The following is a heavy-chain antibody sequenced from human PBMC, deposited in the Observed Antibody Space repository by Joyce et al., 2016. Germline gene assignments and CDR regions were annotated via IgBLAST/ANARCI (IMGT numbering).Heavy chain of an antibody. J-gene: IGHJ2*01. CDR2: IYWNDDK. Sequence: QIPLKESGPTLMKPPQTLTLTCTFSGFALSTSGVGGGWIRQPPEKALEWLGLIYWNDDKRYSPSLEGRLTITTDTSKKQVVLTMTNMDPVDTATYYCAHRPGRGSNGYFDIWGTGTLVTVSS. CDR3: AHRPGRGSNGYFDI. D-gene: IGHD1-26*01. V-gene: IGHV2-5*01. CDR1: GFALSTSGVG.